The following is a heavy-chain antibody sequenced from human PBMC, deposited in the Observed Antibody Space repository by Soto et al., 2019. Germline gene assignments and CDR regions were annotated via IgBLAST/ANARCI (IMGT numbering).Heavy chain of an antibody. V-gene: IGHV4-59*01. CDR3: ARDSRAARLGYFDY. J-gene: IGHJ4*02. D-gene: IGHD6-6*01. CDR2: IYYSGNT. CDR1: GGSISSYY. Sequence: SETLSLTCTVSGGSISSYYWSWIRQPPGKGLEWIGYIYYSGNTNYNPSLKSRVTISVDTSKNQFSLKLSSVTAADTAVYYCARDSRAARLGYFDYWGQGTLVTVSS.